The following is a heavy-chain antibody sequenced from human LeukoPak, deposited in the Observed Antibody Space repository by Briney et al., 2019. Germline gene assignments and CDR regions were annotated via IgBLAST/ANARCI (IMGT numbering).Heavy chain of an antibody. CDR1: GGSISSSSYY. D-gene: IGHD4/OR15-4a*01. V-gene: IGHV4-39*01. J-gene: IGHJ2*01. CDR3: ARNLTGYWYFDL. CDR2: IYYSGST. Sequence: SETLSLTCTVSGGSISSSSYYWGWVRQPPGKGLEWIGSIYYSGSTCYNPSLKSRVTISVDTSKNQFSLKLSSVTAADTAVYYCARNLTGYWYFDLWGRGTLVTVSS.